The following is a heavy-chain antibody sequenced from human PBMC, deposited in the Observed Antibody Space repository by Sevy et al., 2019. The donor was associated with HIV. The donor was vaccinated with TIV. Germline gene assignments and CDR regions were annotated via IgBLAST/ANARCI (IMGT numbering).Heavy chain of an antibody. CDR3: AKREYGDYVDYFDP. V-gene: IGHV4-61*01. Sequence: SETLSLTCTVSGGSVSSDISYWNWIRQPPGKGLECIGSISYSGTTSYNPSLKSRVTISLDTSKNQFSLKVNSVTAADTAIYYCAKREYGDYVDYFDPWGQGTLVTVSS. D-gene: IGHD4-17*01. CDR1: GGSVSSDISY. J-gene: IGHJ5*02. CDR2: ISYSGTT.